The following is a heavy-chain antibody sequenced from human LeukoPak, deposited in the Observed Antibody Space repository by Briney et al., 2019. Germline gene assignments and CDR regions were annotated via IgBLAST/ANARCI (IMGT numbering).Heavy chain of an antibody. V-gene: IGHV4-59*01. Sequence: SETLSLTCTVSGGSISSYYWSWIRQPPGKGLEWIGYIYYSGSTNYNPSLKSRVTISVDTSKNQFSLKLSSVTAAHTAVYYSASRSIDVVTTQAFEYWGEGNL. D-gene: IGHD2-21*02. CDR3: ASRSIDVVTTQAFEY. J-gene: IGHJ4*02. CDR2: IYYSGST. CDR1: GGSISSYY.